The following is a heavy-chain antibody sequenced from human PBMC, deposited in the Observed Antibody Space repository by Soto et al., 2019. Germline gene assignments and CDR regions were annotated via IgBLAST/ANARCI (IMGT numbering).Heavy chain of an antibody. CDR1: GFTFINYW. CDR2: INNDGSTT. J-gene: IGHJ3*02. CDR3: ARGGFCSGPDCRGACDI. Sequence: EAQLVESGGGLVQPGGSLRLSCATSGFTFINYWMHWVRQAPVKGLVWVSHINNDGSTTTYADSVKGRFTISRDNAKNTLFLQMNRLRADDMGLYYCARGGFCSGPDCRGACDIWGQGTMVTVSS. V-gene: IGHV3-74*01. D-gene: IGHD2-15*01.